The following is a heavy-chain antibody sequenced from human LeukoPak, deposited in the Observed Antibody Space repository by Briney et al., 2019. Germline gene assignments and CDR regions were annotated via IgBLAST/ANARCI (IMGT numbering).Heavy chain of an antibody. CDR1: GFSFSSYS. J-gene: IGHJ4*02. CDR2: ISSDGNSK. D-gene: IGHD5-12*01. Sequence: GSLRLSCAASGFSFSSYSIHWVRQAPGKGLEWVAVISSDGNSKNFALSVKGRFAISRDNSKNTLFLQMNNLRREDTALYYCVSPTADYPFLYYFDSWGQGTLVTVSS. V-gene: IGHV3-30*09. CDR3: VSPTADYPFLYYFDS.